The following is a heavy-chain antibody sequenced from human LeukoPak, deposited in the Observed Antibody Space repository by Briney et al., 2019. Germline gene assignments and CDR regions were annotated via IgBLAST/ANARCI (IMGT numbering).Heavy chain of an antibody. J-gene: IGHJ4*02. Sequence: PSETLSLTCTVSGGSISSGSYYWGWIRQPPGKGLEWIGSIYYSGSTYYNPSLKSRVTISVDTSKNQFSLKLSSVTAADTAVYYCARAYDYVWGSYQYYFDYWGQGTLVTVSS. V-gene: IGHV4-39*07. D-gene: IGHD3-16*01. CDR1: GGSISSGSYY. CDR2: IYYSGST. CDR3: ARAYDYVWGSYQYYFDY.